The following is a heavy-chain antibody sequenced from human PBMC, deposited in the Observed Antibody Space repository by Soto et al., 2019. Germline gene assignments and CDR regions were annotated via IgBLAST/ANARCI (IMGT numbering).Heavy chain of an antibody. Sequence: ASVKVSCKASGYTFTSYDINWVRQATGQGLEWMGWMNPNSGNTGYAQKFQGRVTMTRNTSISTAYMELSSLRSEDTAVYYCARGRAALYYDFWSGYYRDHNWFDSWGQGTLVTVSS. J-gene: IGHJ5*01. CDR1: GYTFTSYD. V-gene: IGHV1-8*01. D-gene: IGHD3-3*01. CDR3: ARGRAALYYDFWSGYYRDHNWFDS. CDR2: MNPNSGNT.